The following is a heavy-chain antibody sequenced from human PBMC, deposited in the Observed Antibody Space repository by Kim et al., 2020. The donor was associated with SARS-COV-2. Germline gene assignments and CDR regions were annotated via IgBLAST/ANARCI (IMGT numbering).Heavy chain of an antibody. CDR3: ARLVIPAAIDH. V-gene: IGHV3-74*01. Sequence: STRYADTVKGRFTISRDNAKSTLYMQMNSLRAEDTAVYYCARLVIPAAIDHWGQGTLVTVSS. J-gene: IGHJ4*02. D-gene: IGHD2-2*01. CDR2: ST.